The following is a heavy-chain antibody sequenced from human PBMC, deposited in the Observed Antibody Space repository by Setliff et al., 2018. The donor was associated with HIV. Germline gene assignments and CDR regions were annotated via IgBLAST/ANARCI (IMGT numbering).Heavy chain of an antibody. D-gene: IGHD3-10*01. CDR3: ARRYIKWFETTGHFDY. CDR2: INDSGNT. CDR1: GESFSGYY. Sequence: PSETLSLTCGVYGESFSGYYWNWVRQAPGKGLEWIGEINDSGNTNYNPSLKSRLTMSVDTSMNLFSLNLTSVTTADTAVYYCARRYIKWFETTGHFDYWGRGVLVTVSS. J-gene: IGHJ4*02. V-gene: IGHV4-34*01.